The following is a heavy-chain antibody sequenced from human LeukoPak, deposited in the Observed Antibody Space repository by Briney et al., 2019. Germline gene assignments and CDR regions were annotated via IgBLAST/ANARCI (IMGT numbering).Heavy chain of an antibody. CDR2: IYYSGST. V-gene: IGHV4-59*01. D-gene: IGHD3-22*01. CDR1: GGSISSYY. Sequence: SETLSLTCTVSGGSISSYYWSWIRRPPGKGLEWIGYIYYSGSTNYNPSLKSRVTISVDTSKNQFSLKLSSVTAADTAVYYCARDLDYDGIDYWGQGTLVTVSS. J-gene: IGHJ4*02. CDR3: ARDLDYDGIDY.